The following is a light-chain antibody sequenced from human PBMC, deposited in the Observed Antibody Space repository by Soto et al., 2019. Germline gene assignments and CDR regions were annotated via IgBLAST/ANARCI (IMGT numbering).Light chain of an antibody. J-gene: IGKJ1*01. V-gene: IGKV3-20*01. CDR2: SAS. Sequence: EVVLTQSPGTLSLSPGERVTLSCRPSQSVASSYLAWYQQKPGRAPRLLFYSASSRATGIPDRFSGSGSGTDFTLTISRLEPEDFAVYYCHHFGSLPETFGQGTNVE. CDR3: HHFGSLPET. CDR1: QSVASSY.